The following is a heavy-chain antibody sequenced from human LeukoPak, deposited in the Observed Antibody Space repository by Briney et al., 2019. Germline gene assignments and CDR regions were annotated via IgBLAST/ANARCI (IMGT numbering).Heavy chain of an antibody. Sequence: PGGSLRLSCAASGFTFSSYAVSWVRQAPGKGLEWVSAISGSGGSTYYADSVKGRFTISRDNSKNTLHLQMNSLRAEDTAVYYCAKDAKPYYYDSSGYYYAGAFDIWGQGTMVTVSS. J-gene: IGHJ3*02. D-gene: IGHD3-22*01. CDR1: GFTFSSYA. CDR2: ISGSGGST. V-gene: IGHV3-23*01. CDR3: AKDAKPYYYDSSGYYYAGAFDI.